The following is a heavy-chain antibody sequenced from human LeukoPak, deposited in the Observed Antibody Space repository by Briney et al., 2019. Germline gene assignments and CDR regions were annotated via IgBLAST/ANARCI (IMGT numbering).Heavy chain of an antibody. D-gene: IGHD1-26*01. V-gene: IGHV1-18*01. CDR1: GYTFTSYG. Sequence: ASVKVSCKASGYTFTSYGISWVRQAPGQGLEWMGWISAYNGNTNYAQKLQGRVTMTRDTSISTAYMELSRLGSDDTAVYYCARSLGYYAGFDYWGQGTLVTVSS. J-gene: IGHJ4*02. CDR3: ARSLGYYAGFDY. CDR2: ISAYNGNT.